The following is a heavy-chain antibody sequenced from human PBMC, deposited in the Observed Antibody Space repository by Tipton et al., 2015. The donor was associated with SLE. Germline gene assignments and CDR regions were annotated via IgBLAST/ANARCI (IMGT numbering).Heavy chain of an antibody. CDR2: MNPNSRNT. V-gene: IGHV1-8*03. CDR1: GYTFTKYD. CDR3: AGGAGRRRFDC. Sequence: QLVQSGAEVKKPGASVKVSCKASGYTFTKYDINWMRQATGQGLEWMGWMNPNSRNTGYAQKFQGRVTITRNTSINIVYMELSSLASEDTAVYCCAGGAGRRRFDCWGQGTLVAVSS. J-gene: IGHJ4*02.